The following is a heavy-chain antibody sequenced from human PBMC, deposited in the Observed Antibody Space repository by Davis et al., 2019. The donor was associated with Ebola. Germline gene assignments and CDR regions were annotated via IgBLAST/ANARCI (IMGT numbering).Heavy chain of an antibody. J-gene: IGHJ6*02. CDR3: ARQLQKRGYSYGWYYYGMDV. Sequence: LSLTCAASGFTFSDYYMSWIRQAPGKGLEWVSYISSSSSYTNYADSVKGRFTISRDNAKNSLYLQMNSLRAEDTAVYYCARQLQKRGYSYGWYYYGMDVWGQGTTVTVSS. CDR2: ISSSSSYT. D-gene: IGHD5-18*01. CDR1: GFTFSDYY. V-gene: IGHV3-11*06.